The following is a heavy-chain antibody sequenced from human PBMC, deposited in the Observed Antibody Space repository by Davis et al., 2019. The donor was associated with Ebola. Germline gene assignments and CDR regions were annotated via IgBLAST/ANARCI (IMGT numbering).Heavy chain of an antibody. J-gene: IGHJ4*02. CDR2: INSDGSST. CDR3: AKSGDIVVVVAAPIDY. D-gene: IGHD2-15*01. CDR1: GFTFSSYW. Sequence: GESLKISCAASGFTFSSYWMHWVRQAPGKGLVWVSRINSDGSSTSYADSVKGRFTTSRDNAKNTLYLQVNSLRAEDTAVYYCAKSGDIVVVVAAPIDYWGQGTLVTVSS. V-gene: IGHV3-74*01.